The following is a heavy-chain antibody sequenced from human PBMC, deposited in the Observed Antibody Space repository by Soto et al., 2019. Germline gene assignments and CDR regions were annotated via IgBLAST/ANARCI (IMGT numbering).Heavy chain of an antibody. D-gene: IGHD3-3*01. Sequence: SGPTPVNPTQTLTLTCTFSGFSLSTSGVGVGWIRQPPGKALEWLALIYWNDDKRYSPSLKSRLTITKDTSKNQVVLTMTNMYPVDTATYYCAHTPYRFWSGYYQGLICLDPWSPGTLATVSS. CDR2: IYWNDDK. CDR1: GFSLSTSGVG. CDR3: AHTPYRFWSGYYQGLICLDP. V-gene: IGHV2-5*01. J-gene: IGHJ5*02.